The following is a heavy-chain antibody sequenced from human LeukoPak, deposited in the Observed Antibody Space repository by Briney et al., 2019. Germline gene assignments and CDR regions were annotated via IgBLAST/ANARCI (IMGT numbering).Heavy chain of an antibody. CDR3: ARVSPMASYYYGMDV. J-gene: IGHJ6*02. CDR1: GFTSSSYS. V-gene: IGHV3-21*01. D-gene: IGHD3-10*01. Sequence: GGSLRLSCAVSGFTSSSYSMNWVRQAPGKGLEWVSSISSRSSYIYYADSVKGRFTISRDNAKNSLHLQMNSLRAEDTAVYYCARVSPMASYYYGMDVWGQGTTVTVSS. CDR2: ISSRSSYI.